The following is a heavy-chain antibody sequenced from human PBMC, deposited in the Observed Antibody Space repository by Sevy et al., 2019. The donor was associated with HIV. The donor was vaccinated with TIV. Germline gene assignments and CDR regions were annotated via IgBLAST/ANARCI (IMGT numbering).Heavy chain of an antibody. Sequence: GGSLRLSCAASGFTFSTYGMHWVRQAPGKGLEWVAVIWFDGSNTYYAGSVKGRFTISRDIAKNTLHLKMNSLRAEDTAVYYCARDLEFYDYGDYGPAFMPDYWGQGTLVTVSS. V-gene: IGHV3-33*01. CDR3: ARDLEFYDYGDYGPAFMPDY. J-gene: IGHJ4*02. CDR2: IWFDGSNT. D-gene: IGHD4-17*01. CDR1: GFTFSTYG.